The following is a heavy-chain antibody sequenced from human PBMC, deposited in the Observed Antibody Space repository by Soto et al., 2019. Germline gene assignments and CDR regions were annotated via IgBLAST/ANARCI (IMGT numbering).Heavy chain of an antibody. D-gene: IGHD4-17*01. CDR1: GFSLSTSGMR. CDR3: ARSYGDYVVYFDY. CDR2: IDLDEDK. J-gene: IGHJ4*02. Sequence: SGPTQVKPTQTLTLTFTFAGFSLSTSGMRESWIRHPPGTALDWLARIDLDEDKFYSTSLKTTHTISKDTSTHQVVLTMTNMDPVDTATSYCARSYGDYVVYFDYWGQGTLVTVSS. V-gene: IGHV2-70*04.